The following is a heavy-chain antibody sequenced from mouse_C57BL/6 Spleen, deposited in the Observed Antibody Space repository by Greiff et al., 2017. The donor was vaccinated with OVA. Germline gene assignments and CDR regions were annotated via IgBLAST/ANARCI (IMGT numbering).Heavy chain of an antibody. D-gene: IGHD4-1*01. V-gene: IGHV1-53*01. J-gene: IGHJ2*01. CDR3: ARLTGRDWLYFDY. CDR2: INPSNGGT. CDR1: GYTFTSYW. Sequence: QVQLKQPGTELVKPGASVKLSCKASGYTFTSYWMHWVKQRPGQGLEWIGNINPSNGGTNYNEKFKSNATLTVDKSSSTAYMQLSSLTSEDSAVYYCARLTGRDWLYFDYWGQGTTLTVSS.